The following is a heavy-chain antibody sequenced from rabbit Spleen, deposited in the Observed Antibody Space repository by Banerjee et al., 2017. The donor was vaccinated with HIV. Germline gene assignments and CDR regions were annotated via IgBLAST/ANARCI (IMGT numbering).Heavy chain of an antibody. Sequence: QLTETGGGLVQPGGSLTLSCKASGIDFTKYYITWVRQAPGKGLEWIGIIYAAKGSTDYASWVDGRFTISSHNAQNTLYLQLNSLTAADTATYFCARDGAGGSYFALWGPGTLVTVS. J-gene: IGHJ6*01. CDR2: IYAAKGST. CDR3: ARDGAGGSYFAL. D-gene: IGHD8-1*01. CDR1: GIDFTKYY. V-gene: IGHV1S7*01.